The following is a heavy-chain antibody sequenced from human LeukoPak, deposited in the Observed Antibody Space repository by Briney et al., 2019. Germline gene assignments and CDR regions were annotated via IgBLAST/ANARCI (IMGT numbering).Heavy chain of an antibody. CDR3: ATTDKNRYYINV. V-gene: IGHV4-59*12. D-gene: IGHD2-21*01. CDR2: IYYRGST. Sequence: SETLSLTCTVSGGSINNYYWNWIRQPPGKGLEWIGYIYYRGSTNYNPSLRSRVTISVDTSKNQFSLKLSSVTAADTAVYFCATTDKNRYYINVWGPGTTVIVSS. CDR1: GGSINNYY. J-gene: IGHJ6*01.